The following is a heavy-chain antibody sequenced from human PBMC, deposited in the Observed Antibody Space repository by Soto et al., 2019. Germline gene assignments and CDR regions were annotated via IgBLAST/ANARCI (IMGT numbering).Heavy chain of an antibody. D-gene: IGHD3-10*02. CDR3: TIVRVADSALDH. CDR1: GFIFSNNG. CDR2: MSYDGSDT. V-gene: IGHV3-30*03. Sequence: LRLSCVGSGFIFSNNGMHWVRQTPGKGLEWVAFMSYDGSDTFYADSVKGRFTISRDNSKNTPFLHMSNLRAGDTAMYYCTIVRVADSALDHWGQGTLVTVSS. J-gene: IGHJ4*02.